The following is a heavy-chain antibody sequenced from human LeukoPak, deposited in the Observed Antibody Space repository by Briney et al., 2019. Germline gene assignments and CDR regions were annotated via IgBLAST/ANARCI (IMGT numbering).Heavy chain of an antibody. CDR1: GFTFSSYS. CDR2: ISSSSSYI. Sequence: GGSLRLSCAASGFTFSSYSMNWVRQAPGKGLEWVSSISSSSSYIYYADSVKGRFTISRDNAKKSLYLQMNSLRAEDTAVYYCAREDYDFWSGYYHPLMFDYWGQGTLVTVSS. J-gene: IGHJ4*02. CDR3: AREDYDFWSGYYHPLMFDY. V-gene: IGHV3-21*01. D-gene: IGHD3-3*01.